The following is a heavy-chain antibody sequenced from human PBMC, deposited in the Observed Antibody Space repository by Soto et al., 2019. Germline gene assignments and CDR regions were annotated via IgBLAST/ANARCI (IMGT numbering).Heavy chain of an antibody. CDR3: ARELEGLYYLDY. D-gene: IGHD2-21*02. Sequence: QVQVVQSGAEVKKPGASVKVSCKASEYTFTSYVINWVRQAPGQSLEWMGWINAGNGNTKYSQKFQGRVTITRDTSASTADMELSSLRAEGTAGKDGARELEGLYYLDYWGQGTLGTVAA. CDR2: INAGNGNT. J-gene: IGHJ4*02. CDR1: EYTFTSYV. V-gene: IGHV1-3*01.